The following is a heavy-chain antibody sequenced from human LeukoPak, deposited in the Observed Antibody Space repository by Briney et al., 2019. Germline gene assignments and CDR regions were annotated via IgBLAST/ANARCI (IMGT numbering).Heavy chain of an antibody. CDR1: GYSFRSYA. CDR2: INAGNGNT. J-gene: IGHJ4*02. CDR3: ARGPRITIFGVATGPDDY. V-gene: IGHV1-3*01. Sequence: ASVKVSCKASGYSFRSYALHWVRQAPGQGLEWMGWINAGNGNTKYSQKFQGRVTITGDTSASTAYMELSSLRSEDTAVYYCARGPRITIFGVATGPDDYWGQGTLVTVSS. D-gene: IGHD3-3*01.